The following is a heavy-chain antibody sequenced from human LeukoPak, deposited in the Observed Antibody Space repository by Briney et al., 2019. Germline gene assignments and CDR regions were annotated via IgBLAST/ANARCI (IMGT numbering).Heavy chain of an antibody. D-gene: IGHD4-17*01. J-gene: IGHJ4*02. CDR1: SDSISSGDYY. V-gene: IGHV4-30-4*01. CDR3: AREHKSYGDYPYYFDS. CDR2: INKKGGT. Sequence: SRTLSLTCTVSSDSISSGDYYWSWIRQPARKGLEFIGYINKKGGTLYNPPLKSRVSISIDTSKNQFSLKLTSVSAADTAVYFCAREHKSYGDYPYYFDSWGQGTLVTVSS.